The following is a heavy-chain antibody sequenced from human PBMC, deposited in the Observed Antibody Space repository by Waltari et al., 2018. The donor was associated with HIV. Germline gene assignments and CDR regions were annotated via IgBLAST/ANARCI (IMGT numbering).Heavy chain of an antibody. V-gene: IGHV3-30*03. CDR2: ISFEGAKK. J-gene: IGHJ4*02. CDR1: GFSFGGYD. CDR3: ARDLAYSSTWPSY. D-gene: IGHD6-13*01. Sequence: QVRLVASGGGVVQPGRFLRLSCAAPGFSFGGYDMHWVRQTPDKGLEWVAGISFEGAKKNYIDSVKGRFTVSRDNSKNTMYLQMNNLRPDDTAVYYCARDLAYSSTWPSYWGQGTLVTVSS.